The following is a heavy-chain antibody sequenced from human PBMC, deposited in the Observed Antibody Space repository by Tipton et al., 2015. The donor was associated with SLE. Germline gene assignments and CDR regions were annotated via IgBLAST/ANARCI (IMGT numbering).Heavy chain of an antibody. D-gene: IGHD6-19*01. CDR2: IYDSGST. J-gene: IGHJ4*02. CDR1: GGSISSHY. Sequence: TLSLTCTVSGGSISSHYWSWIRQPPGKGLEWIGYIYDSGSTNYNPSLKSRVTISVDTSKNQFSLKLSSVTAADTAVYYCARRRQQWLVYYFDYWGQGTLVTVSS. V-gene: IGHV4-59*08. CDR3: ARRRQQWLVYYFDY.